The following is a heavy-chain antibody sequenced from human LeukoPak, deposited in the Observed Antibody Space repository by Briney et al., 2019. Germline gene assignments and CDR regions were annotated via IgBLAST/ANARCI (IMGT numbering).Heavy chain of an antibody. J-gene: IGHJ4*02. CDR2: IYYSGST. CDR1: GGSISSSSYY. CDR3: AREVGGSWIHFDY. D-gene: IGHD6-13*01. V-gene: IGHV4-39*07. Sequence: SETLSLTCAVSGGSISSSSYYWGWIRQPPGKGLEWIGSIYYSGSTYYSPSLKSRVTISVDTSKNQFSLKLNSVTTADTAVYYCAREVGGSWIHFDYWGQGTLVTVSS.